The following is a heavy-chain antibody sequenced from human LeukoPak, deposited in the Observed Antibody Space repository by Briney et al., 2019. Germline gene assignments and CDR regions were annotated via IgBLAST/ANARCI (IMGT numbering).Heavy chain of an antibody. CDR2: ISAYNGNT. CDR1: GYTFTSYG. Sequence: ASVKVSCKASGYTFTSYGISWVRQAPGQGLEWMGWISAYNGNTNYAQKLQGRDTMTTDTSTSTAYMELRSLRSDDTAVYYCAREGKNDYVWGSYPIDYWGQGTLVTVSS. J-gene: IGHJ4*02. D-gene: IGHD3-16*02. CDR3: AREGKNDYVWGSYPIDY. V-gene: IGHV1-18*01.